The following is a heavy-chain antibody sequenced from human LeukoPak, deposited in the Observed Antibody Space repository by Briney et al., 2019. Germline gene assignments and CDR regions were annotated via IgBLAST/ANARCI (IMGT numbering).Heavy chain of an antibody. CDR2: ISYDGSNK. Sequence: GGSLRLSCAASGFTFNSFGMHWIRQAPGKGLEWVAVISYDGSNKYSADSVRGRFTISRDNSKNTLYLQMNSLRPEDTAVYYCATDHGFHYGAYFDYWGQGTLVTVSS. V-gene: IGHV3-30*03. CDR1: GFTFNSFG. D-gene: IGHD4-17*01. CDR3: ATDHGFHYGAYFDY. J-gene: IGHJ4*02.